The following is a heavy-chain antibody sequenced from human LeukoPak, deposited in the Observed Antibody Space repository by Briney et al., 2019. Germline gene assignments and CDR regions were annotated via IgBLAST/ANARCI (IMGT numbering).Heavy chain of an antibody. Sequence: PRRCLRLSCAVSGFTPSNFAIHFVRQAPGNGLGWVGLISYDGNKKEYGESVKGRCTISRDNSQNTLYLQIHILRDEDTAVYYCAKGYRYGSAGYYTATSLDHWGQGTQVTVSS. D-gene: IGHD2-8*01. CDR2: ISYDGNKK. J-gene: IGHJ4*02. CDR3: AKGYRYGSAGYYTATSLDH. V-gene: IGHV3-30*18. CDR1: GFTPSNFA.